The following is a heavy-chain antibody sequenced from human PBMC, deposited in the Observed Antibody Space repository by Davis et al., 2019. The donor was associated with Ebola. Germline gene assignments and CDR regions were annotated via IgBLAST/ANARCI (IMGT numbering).Heavy chain of an antibody. D-gene: IGHD6-13*01. V-gene: IGHV1-18*04. Sequence: AASVKVSCKASGYTFTGYYMHWVRQAPGQGLEWMGWISAYNGNTNYAQKLQGRVTMTTDTSTSTAYMELSSLRSEDTAMYYCASEAAAATGWFDPWGQGTLVTVSS. CDR1: GYTFTGYY. J-gene: IGHJ5*02. CDR2: ISAYNGNT. CDR3: ASEAAAATGWFDP.